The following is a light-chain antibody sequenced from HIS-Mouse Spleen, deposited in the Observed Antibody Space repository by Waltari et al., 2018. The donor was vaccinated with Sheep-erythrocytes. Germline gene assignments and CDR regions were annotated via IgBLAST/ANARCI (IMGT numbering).Light chain of an antibody. V-gene: IGLV3-1*01. J-gene: IGLJ2*01. CDR1: KLGDKY. Sequence: SYELTQPPSVSVSPGQTASITGSGDKLGDKYACWYQQKPGQSPVLVIYQGSKRPSGIPERFSGSNSGNTATLTISGTQAMDEADYYCQAWDSSTVVFGGGTKLTVL. CDR3: QAWDSSTVV. CDR2: QGS.